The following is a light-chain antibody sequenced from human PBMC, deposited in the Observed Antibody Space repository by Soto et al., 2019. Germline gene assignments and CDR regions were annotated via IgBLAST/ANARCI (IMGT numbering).Light chain of an antibody. J-gene: IGLJ1*01. CDR1: SSDVGGYNY. Sequence: QSALTQPPSASGSPGQSVTISCTGTSSDVGGYNYVSWYQQHPGKAPKLMIYEVSKRPSGVSDRFSGSKSGNTASLTVSGLQAEDEADYYCSSYTGSYTLYVFGTGTKVTVL. V-gene: IGLV2-8*01. CDR3: SSYTGSYTLYV. CDR2: EVS.